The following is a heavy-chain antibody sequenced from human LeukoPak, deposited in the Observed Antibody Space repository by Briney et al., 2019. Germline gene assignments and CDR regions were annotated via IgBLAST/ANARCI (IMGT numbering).Heavy chain of an antibody. CDR1: GDSISRSTYY. J-gene: IGHJ4*02. V-gene: IGHV4-39*02. CDR3: ARSSGTGTFSY. D-gene: IGHD6-25*01. CDR2: VYYGRSP. Sequence: SETLSLTCTVSGDSISRSTYYWAWIRQPPGKGLEWIGSVYYGRSPYFNPSLESRVTISVDTSKNHFSLKMGSVTAADTAVYYCARSSGTGTFSYWGQGTLVTVSS.